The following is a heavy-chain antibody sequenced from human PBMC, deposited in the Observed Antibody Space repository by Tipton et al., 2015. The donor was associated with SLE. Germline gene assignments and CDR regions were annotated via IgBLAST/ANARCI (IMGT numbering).Heavy chain of an antibody. D-gene: IGHD6-13*01. CDR2: IIPMLGIA. Sequence: QVQLVQSGAEVRKPGSSVRVSCRASGGNFNTYAINWVRQAPGRGLEWMGGIIPMLGIADYEQKFQDRVTITADKSTTTVYVELNSLRSEDTAVYYCARAGAAGTGGSYFAHWGQGTLVAVSS. J-gene: IGHJ4*02. V-gene: IGHV1-69*09. CDR1: GGNFNTYA. CDR3: ARAGAAGTGGSYFAH.